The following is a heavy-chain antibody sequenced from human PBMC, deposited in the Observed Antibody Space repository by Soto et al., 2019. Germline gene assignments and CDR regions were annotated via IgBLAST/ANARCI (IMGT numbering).Heavy chain of an antibody. CDR2: IYQSGRT. J-gene: IGHJ6*02. Sequence: NPSETLSLTCAVSGDSISTFDFSWSWIRQPPGRGLEWIGSIYQSGRTYYIPSLKSRVTMSLDKSKNQFSLKISSVVAADTAIYYCAREMTIFGVAPGGGVDVWGQGTTVTVSS. D-gene: IGHD3-3*01. CDR3: AREMTIFGVAPGGGVDV. CDR1: GDSISTFDFS. V-gene: IGHV4-30-2*01.